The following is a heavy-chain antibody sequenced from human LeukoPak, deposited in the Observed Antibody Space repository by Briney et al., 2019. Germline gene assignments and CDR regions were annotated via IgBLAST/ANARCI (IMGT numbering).Heavy chain of an antibody. CDR1: GYTFSNYG. V-gene: IGHV1-69*13. Sequence: ASVKVSCKASGYTFSNYGISWVRQAPGQGLEWMGGIIPIFGTANYAQKFQGRVTITADESTSTAYMELSSLRSEDTAVYYCARGRYCSSTSCYAGYYYYYMDVWGKGTTVTISS. J-gene: IGHJ6*03. CDR3: ARGRYCSSTSCYAGYYYYYMDV. D-gene: IGHD2-2*01. CDR2: IIPIFGTA.